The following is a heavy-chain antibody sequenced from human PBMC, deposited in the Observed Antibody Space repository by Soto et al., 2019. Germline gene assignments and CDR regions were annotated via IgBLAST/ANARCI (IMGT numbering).Heavy chain of an antibody. J-gene: IGHJ6*04. CDR2: IYYSGST. Sequence: PSETLSLTCTVSGGSISSGDYYWSWIRQPPGKGLEWIGYIYYSGSTYYNPSLKSRVTISVDTSKNQFSLKLSSVTAADTAVYYCAREKPYYFFWSGRKFSYGIDGRAKQTTDTGAS. V-gene: IGHV4-30-4*01. CDR1: GGSISSGDYY. CDR3: AREKPYYFFWSGRKFSYGIDG. D-gene: IGHD3-3*01.